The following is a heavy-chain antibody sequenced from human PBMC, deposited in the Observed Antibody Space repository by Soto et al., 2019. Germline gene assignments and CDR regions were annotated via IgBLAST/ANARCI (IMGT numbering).Heavy chain of an antibody. D-gene: IGHD3-16*02. CDR1: GGSISSSSYY. Sequence: PSDTLSLTCTVSGGSISSSSYYWGWIRQPPGKGLEWIGSIYYSGSTYYNPSLKSRVTISVDTSKNQFSLKLSSVTAADTAVYYCARQGLRLGELSPIDYWGQGTLVTVSS. CDR2: IYYSGST. V-gene: IGHV4-39*01. J-gene: IGHJ4*02. CDR3: ARQGLRLGELSPIDY.